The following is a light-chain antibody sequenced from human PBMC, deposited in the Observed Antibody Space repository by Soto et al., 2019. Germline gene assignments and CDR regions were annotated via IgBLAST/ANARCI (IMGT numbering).Light chain of an antibody. Sequence: EIVMTQSPATLSVSPGDRATLSCRAGQPLNNNVAWYQHKPGQAPRLLIYGASTRAIGISARFSGSGSGTEFTLTISSLQSEDFAVYYCQQYEKWPPSITFGQGTRLEIK. CDR3: QQYEKWPPSIT. J-gene: IGKJ5*01. CDR1: QPLNNN. CDR2: GAS. V-gene: IGKV3-15*01.